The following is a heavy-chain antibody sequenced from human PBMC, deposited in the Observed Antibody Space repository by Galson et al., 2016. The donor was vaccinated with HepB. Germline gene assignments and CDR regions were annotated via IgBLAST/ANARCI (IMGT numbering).Heavy chain of an antibody. CDR2: ISGGADGT. CDR1: GFTFSGYA. D-gene: IGHD2-15*01. CDR3: VKDRIVVVVAATFDY. J-gene: IGHJ4*02. Sequence: SLRLSCAASGFTFSGYAMNWVRQAPGKGLEWVSVISGGADGTYYADSVKGRFTISRDNSKNTLYLQMNSLRAEDTAVYYCVKDRIVVVVAATFDYWGQGTLVTVSS. V-gene: IGHV3-23*01.